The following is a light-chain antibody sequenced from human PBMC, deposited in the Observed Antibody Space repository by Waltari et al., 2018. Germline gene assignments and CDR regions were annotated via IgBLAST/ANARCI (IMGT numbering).Light chain of an antibody. CDR1: SSDVGAYNY. J-gene: IGLJ1*01. Sequence: QSALTQPPSASGSPGQSVTISCTGTSSDVGAYNYVSWYQQYPGKAPKLIIYEVTNRPSGVPDRFSGSNSGNTASLTVSGLQADDEADYYCCSHGGSNNFYIFGTGTTVTVL. V-gene: IGLV2-8*01. CDR2: EVT. CDR3: CSHGGSNNFYI.